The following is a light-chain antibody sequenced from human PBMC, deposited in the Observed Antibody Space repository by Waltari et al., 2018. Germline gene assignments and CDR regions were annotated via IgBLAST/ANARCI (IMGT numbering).Light chain of an antibody. CDR3: QQYGSSPKYT. CDR1: QSVSSSY. Sequence: EIVLTQSPGTLSLSPGERATLSCRASQSVSSSYLAWCQQKPGQAPRLLIYGASSRATGIPDRFSGSGSGTDFTFTISRLEPEDFAVYYCQQYGSSPKYTFGQGTKLEIK. V-gene: IGKV3-20*01. CDR2: GAS. J-gene: IGKJ2*01.